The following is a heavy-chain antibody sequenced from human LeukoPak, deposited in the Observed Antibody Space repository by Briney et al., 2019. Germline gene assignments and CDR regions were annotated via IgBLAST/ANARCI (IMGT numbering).Heavy chain of an antibody. V-gene: IGHV4-34*01. Sequence: SETLSLTCAVYGGSFSGYYWSWIRQPPGKGLEWIGEINHSGSTNYNPSLKSRVTISVDTSKNQFPLKLSSVTAADTAVYYCARGSAFTIFGVVTPFDYWGQGTLVTVSS. CDR2: INHSGST. CDR1: GGSFSGYY. CDR3: ARGSAFTIFGVVTPFDY. J-gene: IGHJ4*02. D-gene: IGHD3-3*01.